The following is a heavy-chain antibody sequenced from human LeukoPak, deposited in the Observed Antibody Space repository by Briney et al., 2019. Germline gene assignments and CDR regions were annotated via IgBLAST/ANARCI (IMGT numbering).Heavy chain of an antibody. CDR2: IGGSDGRT. J-gene: IGHJ4*02. V-gene: IGHV3-23*01. CDR3: AKDLILSSPDDY. Sequence: GGSLRLSCAASGFTFSTYAMSWVRPAAGKGLEWVSLIGGSDGRTRYADSVKGRFTISRDNSKNTLYLQMNSLRAEDTALYYCAKDLILSSPDDYSGQGTLVTVSS. CDR1: GFTFSTYA.